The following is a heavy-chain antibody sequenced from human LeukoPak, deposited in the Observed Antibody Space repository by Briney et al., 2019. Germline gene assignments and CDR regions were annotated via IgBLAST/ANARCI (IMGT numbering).Heavy chain of an antibody. CDR3: ARETYSSAWYVDY. J-gene: IGHJ4*02. V-gene: IGHV4-4*07. Sequence: SETLSFTCTVSGGSISPYYWNWIRQPAGKGLEWIGRLYVSGSTNYKPSLKSRVTISVDTSKNQFSLKLSSVTAADTAVYYCARETYSSAWYVDYWGQGTLVTVSS. D-gene: IGHD6-19*01. CDR1: GGSISPYY. CDR2: LYVSGST.